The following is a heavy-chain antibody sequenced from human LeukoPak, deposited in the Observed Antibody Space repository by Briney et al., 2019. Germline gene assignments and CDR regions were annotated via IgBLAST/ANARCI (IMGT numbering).Heavy chain of an antibody. D-gene: IGHD6-6*01. CDR2: ISPTGSTT. V-gene: IGHV3-74*01. CDR1: GFSFSGHW. Sequence: GGSLRLSCTASGFSFSGHWMHWAPPLPGKGLVWGSRISPTGSTTSYADSVKGRFTVSRDNAKNTLYLQVNNLRAEDTAVYYCARGPNSNWSGLDFWGQGTLLTVSS. J-gene: IGHJ4*02. CDR3: ARGPNSNWSGLDF.